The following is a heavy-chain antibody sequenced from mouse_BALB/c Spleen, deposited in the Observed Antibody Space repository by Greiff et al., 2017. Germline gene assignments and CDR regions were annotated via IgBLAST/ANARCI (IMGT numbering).Heavy chain of an antibody. D-gene: IGHD1-1*01. CDR3: ARGYYYGDAMDY. Sequence: VQLQQSGAELVKPGASVKLSCTASGFNIKDTYMHWVKQRPEQGLEWIGRSDPANGNTKYDPKFQGKATITADTSSNTAYLQLSSLTSEDTAVYYCARGYYYGDAMDYWGQGTSVTVSA. CDR1: GFNIKDTY. V-gene: IGHV14-3*02. J-gene: IGHJ4*01. CDR2: SDPANGNT.